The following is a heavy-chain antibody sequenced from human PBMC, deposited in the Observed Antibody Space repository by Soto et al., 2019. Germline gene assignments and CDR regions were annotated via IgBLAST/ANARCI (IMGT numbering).Heavy chain of an antibody. Sequence: QVQLVESGGGVVQPGRSLRLSCAASGFTFSTYGIHWVRQAPGKGLEWVAVIWYAGSNKYYADSVKGRFTIPRDNSKNTLYLQMNSLRAEDTAVYYCARGTVHFDYWGQGTLVTVSS. V-gene: IGHV3-33*01. J-gene: IGHJ4*02. CDR3: ARGTVHFDY. CDR2: IWYAGSNK. CDR1: GFTFSTYG. D-gene: IGHD4-17*01.